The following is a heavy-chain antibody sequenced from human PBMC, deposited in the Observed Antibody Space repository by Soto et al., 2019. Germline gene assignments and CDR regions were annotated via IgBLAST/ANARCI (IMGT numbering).Heavy chain of an antibody. V-gene: IGHV4-39*01. Sequence: QVQLQESGPGLVKPSETLSLTCTVSGDSISSSTYYWGWIRQPPGKGLEWIGSMFYSGNTYYNPYPKSRFTLSIDPSKNQFSLKLNSVTAADTAVYYCVSPEGYYDSSGYTLDYWGQGTLVTVSS. CDR2: MFYSGNT. D-gene: IGHD3-22*01. J-gene: IGHJ4*02. CDR3: VSPEGYYDSSGYTLDY. CDR1: GDSISSSTYY.